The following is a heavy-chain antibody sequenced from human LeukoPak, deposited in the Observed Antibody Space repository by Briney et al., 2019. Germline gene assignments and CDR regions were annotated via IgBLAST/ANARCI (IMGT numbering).Heavy chain of an antibody. J-gene: IGHJ4*02. CDR3: ARSIPYGTTWYGRSDY. CDR2: IKPDGTTK. CDR1: GFPFSSYS. Sequence: PGGSLRLSCAASGFPFSSYSMTWVRQAPGKGLEWVANIKPDGTTKFYVDSAKGRFTISRDNALNSLYLQINSLRAEDTAIYYCARSIPYGTTWYGRSDYWGQGTLVTVSS. D-gene: IGHD6-13*01. V-gene: IGHV3-7*03.